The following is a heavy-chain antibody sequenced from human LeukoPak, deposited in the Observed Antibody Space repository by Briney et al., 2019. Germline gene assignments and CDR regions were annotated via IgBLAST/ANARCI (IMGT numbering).Heavy chain of an antibody. J-gene: IGHJ3*02. CDR3: AVFPGIVGATPLRNDAFDI. V-gene: IGHV1-2*02. D-gene: IGHD1-26*01. Sequence: ASVKVSCKAFGYTFNDYYMHWVRQAPGQGLEWMGWINPNSGGTNYTQKFQGRVTMTRDTSISTAYMELSRLRSDDTAVYYCAVFPGIVGATPLRNDAFDIWGQGTMVTVSS. CDR2: INPNSGGT. CDR1: GYTFNDYY.